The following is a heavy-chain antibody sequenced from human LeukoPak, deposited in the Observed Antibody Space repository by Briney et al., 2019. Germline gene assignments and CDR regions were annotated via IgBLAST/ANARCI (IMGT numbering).Heavy chain of an antibody. J-gene: IGHJ4*02. CDR1: GGSFSGYY. CDR2: INHSGST. CDR3: ARTPIYYFDNSGYYN. D-gene: IGHD3-22*01. Sequence: SETLSLTCAVYGGSFSGYYWSWIRQPPGKGLEWIGEINHSGSTNCNPSLKSRVTISVDTSKNQFSLKLSSVTAADTAVYYCARTPIYYFDNSGYYNWGQGTLVTVSS. V-gene: IGHV4-34*01.